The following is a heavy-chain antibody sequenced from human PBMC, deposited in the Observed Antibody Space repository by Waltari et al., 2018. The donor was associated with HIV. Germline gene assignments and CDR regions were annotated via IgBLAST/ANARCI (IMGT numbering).Heavy chain of an antibody. J-gene: IGHJ4*02. CDR1: GYTFTNYW. CDR3: ARLKDIVVVVSLSAFDY. CDR2: IYPGDSDT. D-gene: IGHD2-15*01. V-gene: IGHV5-51*01. Sequence: EVQLVQSGPEVKKPGESLKISCKVSGYTFTNYWIGWARQMPGKGLEWMGVIYPGDSDTRYNPSCQRQVTISADKSITTSYLQWTSLKASDTAMYYCARLKDIVVVVSLSAFDYWGQGTLVTVSS.